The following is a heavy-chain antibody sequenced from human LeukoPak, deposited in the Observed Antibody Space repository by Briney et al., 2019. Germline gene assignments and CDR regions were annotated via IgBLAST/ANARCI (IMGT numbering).Heavy chain of an antibody. CDR2: ISWNSGSI. CDR3: ANSGSYDFWSGSIDY. V-gene: IGHV3-9*01. CDR1: GFTFGDYA. Sequence: GGSLRLSCAASGFTFGDYAMHWVRQAPGKGLEWVSGISWNSGSIGYADSVKGRFTISRDNAKNSLYLQMNSLRAEDTALYYCANSGSYDFWSGSIDYWGQGTLVTVSS. D-gene: IGHD3-3*01. J-gene: IGHJ4*02.